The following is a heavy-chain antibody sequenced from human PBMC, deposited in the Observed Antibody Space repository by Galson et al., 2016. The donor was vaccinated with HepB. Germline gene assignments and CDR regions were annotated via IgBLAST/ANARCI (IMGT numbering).Heavy chain of an antibody. Sequence: SVKVSCKASGGNFSGYAVNWVRQAPGHGPEWMGGIIPMLGTVKSVQTFQGRVTMTEDSSTDTAYLELSRLRFDDTATYYCAGATSFYYSALDVWGHGTTVTVTS. CDR3: AGATSFYYSALDV. CDR2: IIPMLGTV. D-gene: IGHD1-26*01. J-gene: IGHJ6*02. V-gene: IGHV1-69*10. CDR1: GGNFSGYA.